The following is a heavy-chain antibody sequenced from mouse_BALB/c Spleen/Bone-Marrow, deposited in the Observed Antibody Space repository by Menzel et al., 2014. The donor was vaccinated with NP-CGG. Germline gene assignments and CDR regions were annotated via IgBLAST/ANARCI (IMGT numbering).Heavy chain of an antibody. CDR1: GFTFTDYY. J-gene: IGHJ3*01. V-gene: IGHV7-3*02. Sequence: EVKLQESGGGLVQPGGSLRLSCATSGFTFTDYYMSWVRQPPGKALEWLGFIRNKANGYTTEYSASVKGRFTISRDNSHSILYLQMNTLRAEDSATYYCARDIGNYVRFAYWGQGTLVTVSA. D-gene: IGHD2-1*01. CDR2: IRNKANGYTT. CDR3: ARDIGNYVRFAY.